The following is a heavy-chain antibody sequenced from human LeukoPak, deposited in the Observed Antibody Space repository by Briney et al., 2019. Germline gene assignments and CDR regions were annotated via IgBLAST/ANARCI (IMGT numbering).Heavy chain of an antibody. V-gene: IGHV3-23*01. CDR3: ARGYSSGWYDY. CDR2: ISGSGGTT. D-gene: IGHD6-19*01. Sequence: GGSLRLSCAASGFTFSSYAMSWVRQAPGKGLEWVSAISGSGGTTYYADSVKGRFTISRDNAKKYLYLQMNSLRAEDTAVYYCARGYSSGWYDYWGQGTLVTVSS. J-gene: IGHJ4*02. CDR1: GFTFSSYA.